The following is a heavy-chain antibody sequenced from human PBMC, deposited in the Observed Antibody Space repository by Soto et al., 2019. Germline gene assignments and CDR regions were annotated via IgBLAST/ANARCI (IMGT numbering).Heavy chain of an antibody. V-gene: IGHV3-21*04. CDR2: IGCSSRYI. J-gene: IGHJ5*02. CDR1: GFGFPSDR. D-gene: IGHD2-15*01. CDR3: ARIATSATLNCFDT. Sequence: PVGALRPSFTASGFGFPSDRRKGVRLAPGSWVEWGSSIGCSSRYIYYSDAVKGRLTISRDNAKDSLYLRVNSRRDENTAIYYNARIATSATLNCFDTWGPGTLVTVSS.